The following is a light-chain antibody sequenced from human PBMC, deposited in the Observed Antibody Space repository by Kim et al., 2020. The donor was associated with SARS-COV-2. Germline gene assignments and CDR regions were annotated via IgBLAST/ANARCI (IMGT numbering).Light chain of an antibody. CDR2: GKN. V-gene: IGLV3-19*01. Sequence: SSELTQDPAVSVALGQTVRITCQGDSLRSYYASWYQQKPGQAPVLVIYGKNNRPSGIPDRFSASGSGNTASLTITGAQAEDEADYYCHSRDSSVSVVFGGGTQLTVL. J-gene: IGLJ2*01. CDR3: HSRDSSVSVV. CDR1: SLRSYY.